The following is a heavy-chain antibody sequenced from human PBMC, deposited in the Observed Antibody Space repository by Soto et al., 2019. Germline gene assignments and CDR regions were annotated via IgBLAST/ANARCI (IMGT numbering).Heavy chain of an antibody. D-gene: IGHD3-22*01. CDR3: ATTNYYYDSSGQFDY. V-gene: IGHV1-18*01. CDR1: GYTFTSYG. J-gene: IGHJ4*02. CDR2: ISAYNGNT. Sequence: VASVKVSCKASGYTFTSYGISWVRQAPGQGLEWMGWISAYNGNTNYAQKLQGRVTMTTDTSTSTAYMELRSLRSDDTAVYYCATTNYYYDSSGQFDYWGQGTLVTVSS.